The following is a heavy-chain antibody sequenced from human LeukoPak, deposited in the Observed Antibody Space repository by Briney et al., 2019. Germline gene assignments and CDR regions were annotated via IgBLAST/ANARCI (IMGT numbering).Heavy chain of an antibody. V-gene: IGHV3-NL1*01. CDR1: GLTVSTYS. CDR3: VWGTQLDY. D-gene: IGHD1-1*01. CDR2: ISKSSAWK. J-gene: IGHJ4*02. Sequence: GGSLRLSCVASGLTVSTYSMNWVRQAPGKGLEWVSLISKSSAWKYYADSVKGRFTISRDNSKNTLYLQMNSLRAEDTAVYYCVWGTQLDYWGQGTLVTVSS.